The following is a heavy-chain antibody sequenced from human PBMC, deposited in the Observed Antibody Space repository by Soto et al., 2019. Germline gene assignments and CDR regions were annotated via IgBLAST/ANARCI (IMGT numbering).Heavy chain of an antibody. Sequence: SETLSLTCTVSGGSISSGGYYWSWIRQHPGKGLELIGYIYYSGSTYYNPSLKSRVTISVDTSKNQFSLKLSSVTAADTAVYYCAREVGGSGSYWLSRVYYFDYWGQGTLVTVSS. D-gene: IGHD3-10*01. V-gene: IGHV4-31*03. CDR1: GGSISSGGYY. J-gene: IGHJ4*02. CDR3: AREVGGSGSYWLSRVYYFDY. CDR2: IYYSGST.